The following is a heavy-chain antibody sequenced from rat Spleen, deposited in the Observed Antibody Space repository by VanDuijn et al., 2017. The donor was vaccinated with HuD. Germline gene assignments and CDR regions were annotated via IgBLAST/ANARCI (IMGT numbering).Heavy chain of an antibody. D-gene: IGHD3-1*01. CDR2: ISSGGGGT. J-gene: IGHJ2*01. CDR3: TRDLRTPGY. Sequence: EVQLVESGGGLVQPGRSLKLSCAASGFTFSSFPMAWVRQAPKKGLEWVAYISSGGGGTYYPESVQGRFTISRDNTKSTLYLQMDSLKSEDTATYYCTRDLRTPGYWGQGVMVTVSS. CDR1: GFTFSSFP. V-gene: IGHV5-27*01.